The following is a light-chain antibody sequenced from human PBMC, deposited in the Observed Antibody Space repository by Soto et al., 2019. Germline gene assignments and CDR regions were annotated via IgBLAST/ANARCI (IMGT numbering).Light chain of an antibody. V-gene: IGKV3-15*01. CDR2: GAY. CDR1: QSVSSN. J-gene: IGKJ5*01. Sequence: EIVMTQSPATLSVSPGERATLSCRASQSVSSNVAWYQQKPGQAPRLLIYGAYTRAAGVPARFSGSGSGTEFTLTITSLQSEDIALYYCQQYNIWPPITFGQGTRLEI. CDR3: QQYNIWPPIT.